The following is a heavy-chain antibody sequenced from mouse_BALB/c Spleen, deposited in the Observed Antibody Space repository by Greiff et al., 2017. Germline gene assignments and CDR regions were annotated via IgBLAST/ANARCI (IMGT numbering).Heavy chain of an antibody. Sequence: EVKLVESGGGLVKPGGSLKLSCAASGFTFSDYYMYWVRQTPEKRLEWVATISDGGSYTYYPDSVKGRFTISRDNAKNNLYLQMSSLKSEDTAMYYCARDEDYAMDYWCQGTSVTVSS. J-gene: IGHJ4*01. CDR1: GFTFSDYY. CDR2: ISDGGSYT. CDR3: ARDEDYAMDY. V-gene: IGHV5-4*02.